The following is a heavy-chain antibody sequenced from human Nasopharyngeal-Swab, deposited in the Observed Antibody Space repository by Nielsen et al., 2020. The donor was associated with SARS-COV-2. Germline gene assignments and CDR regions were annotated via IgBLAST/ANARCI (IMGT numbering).Heavy chain of an antibody. J-gene: IGHJ6*02. CDR2: IIPIFGTA. D-gene: IGHD4-17*01. CDR1: GGTFSSYA. V-gene: IGHV1-69*13. CDR3: AREGNYGDYPDYYYYGMDV. Sequence: SVKVCCNASGGTFSSYAISWVRQAPGQGLEWMGGIIPIFGTANYAQKFQGRVTITADESTSTAYMELSSLRSEDTAVYYCAREGNYGDYPDYYYYGMDVWGQGTTVTVSS.